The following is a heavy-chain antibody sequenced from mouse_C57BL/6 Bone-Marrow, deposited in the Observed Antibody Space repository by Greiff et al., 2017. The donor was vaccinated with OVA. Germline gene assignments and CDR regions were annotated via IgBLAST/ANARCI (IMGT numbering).Heavy chain of an antibody. Sequence: EVKLVESGGDLVKPGGSLKLSCAASGFTFSSYGMSWVRQTPDKRLEWVATISSGGSYTYYPDSVKVRFTISRDNAKNTLYLQMSSLKSEDTAMYYCARHPNYFDYWGQGTTLTVSS. CDR3: ARHPNYFDY. J-gene: IGHJ2*01. CDR1: GFTFSSYG. V-gene: IGHV5-6*01. CDR2: ISSGGSYT.